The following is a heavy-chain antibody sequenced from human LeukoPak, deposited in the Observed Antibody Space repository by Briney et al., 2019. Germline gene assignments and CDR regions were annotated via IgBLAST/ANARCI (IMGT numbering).Heavy chain of an antibody. CDR1: GGSISSGAYY. J-gene: IGHJ4*02. CDR2: IYYSGST. V-gene: IGHV4-31*03. D-gene: IGHD3-10*01. Sequence: PSETLSLTCTVSGGSISSGAYYWSWIRHHPGKGLEWIGYIYYSGSTYYNPSLKSRVTISLDTSKNQFSLKLSSVTAADTAVYYCAREIYGSGSYYSAIDYWGQGTLVTVSS. CDR3: AREIYGSGSYYSAIDY.